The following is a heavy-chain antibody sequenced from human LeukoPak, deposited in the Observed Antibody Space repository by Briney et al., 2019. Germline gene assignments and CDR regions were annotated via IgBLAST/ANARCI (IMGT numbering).Heavy chain of an antibody. D-gene: IGHD6-19*01. V-gene: IGHV3-23*01. CDR1: GFTFSSYE. Sequence: PGGSLRLSCAASGFTFSSYEINWVRQAPGKGLEWVSVISGSGGSTYYADSVKGRFTISRDNSKNTLYLQMNSLRAEDTAVYYCARKDIEVAGFDYWGQGTLVTVSS. CDR3: ARKDIEVAGFDY. CDR2: ISGSGGST. J-gene: IGHJ4*02.